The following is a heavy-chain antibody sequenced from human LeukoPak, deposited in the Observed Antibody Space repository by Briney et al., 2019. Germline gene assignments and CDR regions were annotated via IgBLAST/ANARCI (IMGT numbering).Heavy chain of an antibody. Sequence: SETLSLTCTVSGGSISSYYWSWIRQPPGKGLEWIGYIYYGGSTNYNPSLKSRVTISVDTSKNQFSLKMSSVTAADTAVYYCARGRQHVSYWGQGTLATVSS. CDR1: GGSISSYY. CDR2: IYYGGST. V-gene: IGHV4-59*01. CDR3: ARGRQHVSY. J-gene: IGHJ4*02. D-gene: IGHD1-1*01.